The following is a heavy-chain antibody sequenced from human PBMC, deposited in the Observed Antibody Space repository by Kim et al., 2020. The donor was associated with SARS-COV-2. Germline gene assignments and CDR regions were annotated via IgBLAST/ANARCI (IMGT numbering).Heavy chain of an antibody. Sequence: SETLSLTCTVSGGSISSYYWSWIRQPPGKGLEWIGYIYYSGSTNYNPSLKSRVTISVDTSKNQFSLKLSSVTAADTAVYYCARAVYGRRAAAGCFDYWGQGTLVTVSS. CDR1: GGSISSYY. CDR2: IYYSGST. CDR3: ARAVYGRRAAAGCFDY. V-gene: IGHV4-59*01. D-gene: IGHD6-13*01. J-gene: IGHJ4*02.